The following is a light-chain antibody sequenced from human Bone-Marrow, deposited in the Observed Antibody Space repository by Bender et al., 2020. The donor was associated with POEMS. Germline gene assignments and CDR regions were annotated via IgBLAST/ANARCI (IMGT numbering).Light chain of an antibody. CDR3: ATWDDSLNGWV. CDR1: SSKFGSYP. J-gene: IGLJ3*02. V-gene: IGLV1-44*01. CDR2: NNS. Sequence: QSVLTQPPSASGTPGQRVTISCSGSSSKFGSYPVNWYRQLPGAAPKLVIFNNSQRPSGVPDRISGSNSGTSASLAISGLLSDDEADFYCATWDDSLNGWVFGGGTKLTVL.